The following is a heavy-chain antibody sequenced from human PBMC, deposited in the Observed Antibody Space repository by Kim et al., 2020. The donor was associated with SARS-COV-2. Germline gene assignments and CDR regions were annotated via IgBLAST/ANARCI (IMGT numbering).Heavy chain of an antibody. Sequence: SVKVSCKASGGTFSSYAISWVRQAPGQGLEWMGGIIPIFGTANYAQKFQGRVTITADESTSTAYMELSSLRSEDTAVYYCAREGSSSGYIKLYNWFDPWGQGTLVTVSS. CDR3: AREGSSSGYIKLYNWFDP. J-gene: IGHJ5*02. D-gene: IGHD3-22*01. CDR1: GGTFSSYA. V-gene: IGHV1-69*13. CDR2: IIPIFGTA.